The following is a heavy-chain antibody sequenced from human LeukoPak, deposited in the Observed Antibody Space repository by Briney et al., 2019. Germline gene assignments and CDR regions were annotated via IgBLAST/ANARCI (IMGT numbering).Heavy chain of an antibody. D-gene: IGHD3-22*01. CDR2: ISSRGTIT. V-gene: IGHV3-11*01. CDR1: GFTFSDYY. Sequence: PGGSLRLSCVASGFTFSDYYMSWLRQAPGKGLEWVSHISSRGTITYYADSVKGRFTISRDNAKNSLCLQMNSLRAEDTAVYYCARTAYYYDSSGYDDAFDIWGQGTMVTVSS. CDR3: ARTAYYYDSSGYDDAFDI. J-gene: IGHJ3*02.